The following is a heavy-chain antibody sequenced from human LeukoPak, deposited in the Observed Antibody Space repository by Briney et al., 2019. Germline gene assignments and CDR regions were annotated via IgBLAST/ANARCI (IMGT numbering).Heavy chain of an antibody. Sequence: PGGSLRLSCAASGFTFSSYAMSWGRQAPGEGLEWVSAISGSGGSTYYADSVKGRFTISRDNSKNTLYLQMNSLRAEDTAVYYCAKAPGGYSASYYGPYYFDYWGQGTLVTVSS. CDR3: AKAPGGYSASYYGPYYFDY. CDR1: GFTFSSYA. V-gene: IGHV3-23*01. J-gene: IGHJ4*02. D-gene: IGHD1-26*01. CDR2: ISGSGGST.